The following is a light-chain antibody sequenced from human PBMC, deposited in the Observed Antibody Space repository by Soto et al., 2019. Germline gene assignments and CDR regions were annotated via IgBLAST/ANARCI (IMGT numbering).Light chain of an antibody. Sequence: EIVLTQSPGTLSLSPGERATLSCRASQSVTNFLAWYQKKPGQSPSLLIYNASHRATGIPARFSGSGSGTDFTLTISSLEPEDFAVYYCQQRYRWPETFGQGTKVEIK. CDR3: QQRYRWPET. J-gene: IGKJ1*01. CDR1: QSVTNF. CDR2: NAS. V-gene: IGKV3-11*01.